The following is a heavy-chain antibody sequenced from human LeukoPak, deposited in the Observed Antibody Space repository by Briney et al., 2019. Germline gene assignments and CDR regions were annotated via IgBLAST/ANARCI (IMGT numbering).Heavy chain of an antibody. CDR1: GFTFSSYW. CDR3: AEGIPAAGIDY. Sequence: GGSLRLSCAASGFTFSSYWMHWVRQAPGKGLAWVSRINSDGSSTSYADSVKGRFTISRDNAKNTLYLQMNSLRAEDTAVYYCAEGIPAAGIDYWGQGTLVTVSS. V-gene: IGHV3-74*01. D-gene: IGHD6-13*01. J-gene: IGHJ4*02. CDR2: INSDGSST.